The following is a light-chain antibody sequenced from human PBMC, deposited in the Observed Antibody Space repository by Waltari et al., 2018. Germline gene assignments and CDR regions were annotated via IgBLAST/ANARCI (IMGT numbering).Light chain of an antibody. CDR1: SSDVGNYKR. Sequence: QSALTQPASVSGSPGQSITISCTGTSSDVGNYKRVAWYQQHPGKAPKLMIYACSKRPSGVSDRFSGSKSGDMASLTISGLQPEDEAEYFCSSYAGSSKGVFGGGTKVTVL. CDR2: ACS. CDR3: SSYAGSSKGV. V-gene: IGLV2-23*01. J-gene: IGLJ2*01.